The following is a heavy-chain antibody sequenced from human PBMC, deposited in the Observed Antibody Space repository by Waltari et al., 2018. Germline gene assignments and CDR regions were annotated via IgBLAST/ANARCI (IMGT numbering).Heavy chain of an antibody. CDR2: IYYSGST. V-gene: IGHV4-39*01. Sequence: QLQLQESGPGLVKPSETLSLTCTVSGGSISSSSYYWGWIRQPPGKGLEWIGSIYYSGSTYYNPSLKSRVTISVDTSKNQFSLKLSSVTAADTAVYYCARIPYKTNHIPPGWGQGTMVTVSS. J-gene: IGHJ3*01. CDR3: ARIPYKTNHIPPG. CDR1: GGSISSSSYY. D-gene: IGHD1-20*01.